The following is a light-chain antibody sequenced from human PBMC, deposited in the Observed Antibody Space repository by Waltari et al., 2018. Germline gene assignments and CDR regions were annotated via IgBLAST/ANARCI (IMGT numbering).Light chain of an antibody. CDR2: RPN. CDR1: SSNTGKNL. J-gene: IGLJ3*02. Sequence: QSVLTQPPSASGTPGQSATISCSRSSSNTGKNLVYWYQQVPGRAHKLLAYRPNQRPSGVPGRFSGSKSGTSASLVISGLRSEDEADYYCAAWDDSLSGPWVFGGGTKLTV. CDR3: AAWDDSLSGPWV. V-gene: IGLV1-47*01.